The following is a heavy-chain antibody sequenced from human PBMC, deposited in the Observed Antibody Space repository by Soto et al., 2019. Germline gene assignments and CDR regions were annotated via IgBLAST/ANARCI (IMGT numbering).Heavy chain of an antibody. V-gene: IGHV4-39*01. CDR3: VSQRTSVLTQAYFDY. J-gene: IGHJ4*02. Sequence: SETLSLTCTVSGGSVSNSNYYWGWIRQSPGKGLEWIGSVYYRGRSYSKSSVKSRVTISVDTSKNQFSLNLNSVTASDTAVYFCVSQRTSVLTQAYFDYWGPGALVTVST. D-gene: IGHD2-8*01. CDR2: VYYRGRS. CDR1: GGSVSNSNYY.